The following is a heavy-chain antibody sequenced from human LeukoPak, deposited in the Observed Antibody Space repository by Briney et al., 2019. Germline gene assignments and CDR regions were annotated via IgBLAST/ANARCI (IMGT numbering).Heavy chain of an antibody. CDR3: AGVAYCSSTTPTSCFLDY. Sequence: ASVRVSCKASGGTFSSYAISWVRQAPGQGLEWMGGIIPIFVTANYAQKFQGRVTIPADESTSTAYMELSSLRSEDTAVYYCAGVAYCSSTTPTSCFLDYWGQGTLVTVSS. J-gene: IGHJ4*02. CDR1: GGTFSSYA. V-gene: IGHV1-69*13. CDR2: IIPIFVTA. D-gene: IGHD2-2*01.